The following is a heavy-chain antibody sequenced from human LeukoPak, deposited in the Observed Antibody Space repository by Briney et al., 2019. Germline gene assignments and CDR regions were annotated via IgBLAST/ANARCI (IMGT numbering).Heavy chain of an antibody. D-gene: IGHD3-10*01. CDR2: IGTLGDT. CDR3: ATLLSSPSH. J-gene: IGHJ4*02. CDR1: GFTFANYD. Sequence: GGSLRLSCAASGFTFANYDMHWVRQGSREGLEWVSAIGTLGDTYYPDSVRGRFAISRENAKNSFYLQMNSLRAEDTAVYYCATLLSSPSHWVQGTLVTVSS. V-gene: IGHV3-13*01.